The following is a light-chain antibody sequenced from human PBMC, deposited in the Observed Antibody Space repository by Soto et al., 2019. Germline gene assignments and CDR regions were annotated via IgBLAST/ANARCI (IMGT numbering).Light chain of an antibody. CDR1: QGIISY. CDR2: AAS. CDR3: QQYYSYPPT. Sequence: AIRMTQSPSSLSASTGDRVTISFRASQGIISYLAWYQQKPGKAPKLLIYAASTLQSGVPSRFSGSGSGTDFTLTISCLQSEDFATYYCQQYYSYPPTFGQGTKVDIK. J-gene: IGKJ1*01. V-gene: IGKV1-8*01.